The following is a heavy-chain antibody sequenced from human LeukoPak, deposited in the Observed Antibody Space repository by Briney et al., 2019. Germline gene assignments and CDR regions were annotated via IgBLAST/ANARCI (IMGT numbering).Heavy chain of an antibody. V-gene: IGHV4-59*01. CDR3: ARGLRWPVPYSDY. CDR1: GGSISSYY. Sequence: PSETLSLTCTVSGGSISSYYWSWIRQPPGKGLEWIGYIYYSGSTNYNPSLKSRVTISVDTSKNQFSLKLSSVTAADTAVYYCARGLRWPVPYSDYWGQGTLVTVSS. J-gene: IGHJ4*02. D-gene: IGHD4-23*01. CDR2: IYYSGST.